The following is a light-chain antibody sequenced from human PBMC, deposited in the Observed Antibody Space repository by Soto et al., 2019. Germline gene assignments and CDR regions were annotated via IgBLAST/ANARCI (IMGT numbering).Light chain of an antibody. Sequence: IVLTQSPGTLSLSPGERATLSCRASQTVSNNFLAWYQEKPGRGPRLLIYGASTRATGIPDRFSGSGSGPDFTLTLSRLDPEDFAVYYCRQYGMSLECAVGGGTKVEIK. CDR3: RQYGMSLECA. V-gene: IGKV3-20*01. CDR1: QTVSNNF. CDR2: GAS. J-gene: IGKJ4*01.